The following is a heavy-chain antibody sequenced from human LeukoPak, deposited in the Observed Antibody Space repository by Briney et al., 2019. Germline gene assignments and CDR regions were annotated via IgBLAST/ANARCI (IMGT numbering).Heavy chain of an antibody. V-gene: IGHV3-48*04. D-gene: IGHD3-10*01. CDR1: GFTFSSYG. CDR3: ARSAVSDGYYYYYMDV. CDR2: ISSTDNTI. J-gene: IGHJ6*03. Sequence: GRSLRLSCAASGFTFSSYGMHWVRQAPGKGLEWVSYISSTDNTIYYADSVRGRFTISRDNAKNSLYLQMNSLRAEDTAVYYCARSAVSDGYYYYYMDVWGEGTTVTVSS.